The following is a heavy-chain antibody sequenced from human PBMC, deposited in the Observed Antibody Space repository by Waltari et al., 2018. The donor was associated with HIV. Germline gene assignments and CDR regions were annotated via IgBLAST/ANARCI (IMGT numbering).Heavy chain of an antibody. J-gene: IGHJ6*02. V-gene: IGHV3-33*01. Sequence: QVQLVESGGGVVQPGRSLRLSCAASGFTFSSYGMHWVRQAPGKGLGWVAVIWYDGSNKYYADSVKGRFTISRDNSKNRLCLQMISLGAEDTAVYYCARDGHSSGWVPHLGYYGMDVWGRGTTVTVSS. CDR1: GFTFSSYG. CDR3: ARDGHSSGWVPHLGYYGMDV. CDR2: IWYDGSNK. D-gene: IGHD6-25*01.